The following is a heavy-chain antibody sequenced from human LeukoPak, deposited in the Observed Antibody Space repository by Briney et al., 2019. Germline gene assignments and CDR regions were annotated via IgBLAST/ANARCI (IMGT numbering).Heavy chain of an antibody. V-gene: IGHV3-7*01. D-gene: IGHD3-3*01. CDR2: IKQDGSEK. J-gene: IGHJ5*02. Sequence: GGSLRLSCAASGFTFSSYWMGWVRQAPGKGLEWVANIKQDGSEKYYVDSVKGRFTISRDNAKNSLYLQMNSLRAEDTAVYYCARDVRQTYYDFWSGLGAPGNWFDPWGQGTLVTVSS. CDR1: GFTFSSYW. CDR3: ARDVRQTYYDFWSGLGAPGNWFDP.